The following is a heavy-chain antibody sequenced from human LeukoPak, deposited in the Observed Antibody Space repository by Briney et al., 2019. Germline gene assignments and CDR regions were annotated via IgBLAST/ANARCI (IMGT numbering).Heavy chain of an antibody. Sequence: SETLSLTCTVSGGSISGYYWSWIRQPPGKGLQFIGYICYSGSTNYNPSLESRVAISVDTSKNQFSLKLRSVTAADTAVYYCARLSKDTVVLPAAMAHYFDYWGQGTLVTVSS. CDR3: ARLSKDTVVLPAAMAHYFDY. J-gene: IGHJ4*02. CDR2: ICYSGST. CDR1: GGSISGYY. D-gene: IGHD2-2*01. V-gene: IGHV4-59*08.